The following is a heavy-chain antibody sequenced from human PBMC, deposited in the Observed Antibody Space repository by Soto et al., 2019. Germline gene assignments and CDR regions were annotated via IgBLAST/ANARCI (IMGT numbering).Heavy chain of an antibody. CDR1: GGSFSGYY. CDR3: ARLLGAHNTRPFWLGYFDY. J-gene: IGHJ4*02. D-gene: IGHD3-3*01. Sequence: NPSETLSLTCAVYGGSFSGYYWSWIRQPPGKGLEWIGEINHSGSTNYNPSLKSRVTISVDTSKNQFSLKLSSVTAADTAVYFCARLLGAHNTRPFWLGYFDYWGQGTLVTVSS. V-gene: IGHV4-34*01. CDR2: INHSGST.